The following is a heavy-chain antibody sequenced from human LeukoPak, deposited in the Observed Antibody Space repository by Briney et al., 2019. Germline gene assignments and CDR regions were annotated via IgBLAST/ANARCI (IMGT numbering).Heavy chain of an antibody. V-gene: IGHV1-18*01. Sequence: ASVKVSCKASGYTFTSYGISWVRQAPGQGLEWMGWISAYNGNTNYAQRFQGRVTMTTDTSTSTAYMDLRSLRSDDTAVYYCARDPRTEDGYNLRGFDYWGQGTLVTVSS. CDR1: GYTFTSYG. J-gene: IGHJ4*02. D-gene: IGHD5-24*01. CDR2: ISAYNGNT. CDR3: ARDPRTEDGYNLRGFDY.